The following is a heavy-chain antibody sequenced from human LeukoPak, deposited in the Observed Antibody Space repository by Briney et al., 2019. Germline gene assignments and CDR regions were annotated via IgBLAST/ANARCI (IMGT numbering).Heavy chain of an antibody. V-gene: IGHV4-59*01. CDR3: ARDSGTTGEVKFDP. CDR1: GGSISSYY. J-gene: IGHJ5*02. CDR2: IYYSGST. Sequence: SETLSLTCTVSGGSISSYYWSWIRQPPGKGLEWIGYIYYSGSTNYNPSLKSRVTLSVDTSKNQFSLKLSSVTAADTAVYYCARDSGTTGEVKFDPWGQGTLVTVSS. D-gene: IGHD3-10*01.